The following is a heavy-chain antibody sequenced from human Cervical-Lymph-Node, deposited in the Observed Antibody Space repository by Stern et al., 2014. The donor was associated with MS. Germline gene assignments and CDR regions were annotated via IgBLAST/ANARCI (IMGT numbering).Heavy chain of an antibody. CDR2: IVPIFGIA. CDR3: AREHHGGNFES. Sequence: VKLVQYGAEVRKPGSSVKVSFKVSGATFSTNAISWLRQAPGQGPEWMGAIVPIFGIANYVQKLRGRVTITADESASTAYMELRSLRSEDTAVYYCAREHHGGNFESWGQGTLVTVSS. CDR1: GATFSTNA. V-gene: IGHV1-69*01. D-gene: IGHD4-23*01. J-gene: IGHJ4*02.